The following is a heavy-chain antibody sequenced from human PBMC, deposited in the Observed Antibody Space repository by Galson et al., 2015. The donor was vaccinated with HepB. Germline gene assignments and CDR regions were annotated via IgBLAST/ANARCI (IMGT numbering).Heavy chain of an antibody. V-gene: IGHV3-23*01. Sequence: SLRLSCAASGFTFSSYAMSWVRQAPGKGLEWVSAISGSGGSTYYADSVKGRFTISRDNSKNTLYLQMNSLRAEDTAVYYCAKLGYCSSTSCYRFDYWGQGTLVTVSS. CDR2: ISGSGGST. CDR3: AKLGYCSSTSCYRFDY. D-gene: IGHD2-2*01. CDR1: GFTFSSYA. J-gene: IGHJ4*02.